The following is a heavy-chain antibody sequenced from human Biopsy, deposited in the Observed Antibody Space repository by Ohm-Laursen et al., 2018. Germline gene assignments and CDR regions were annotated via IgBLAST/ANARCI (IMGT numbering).Heavy chain of an antibody. CDR1: GDAFLGYY. Sequence: AASVTVSYKASGDAFLGYYLHWVRQAPGQGLEWMGSIYPNSGDTDFAQKFQGRVSMTRDTSVSTAYLELSSLRSDDTAIYYCARDLLEWSLPSWGQGTLVTVSS. V-gene: IGHV1-2*02. D-gene: IGHD3-3*01. CDR2: IYPNSGDT. J-gene: IGHJ4*02. CDR3: ARDLLEWSLPS.